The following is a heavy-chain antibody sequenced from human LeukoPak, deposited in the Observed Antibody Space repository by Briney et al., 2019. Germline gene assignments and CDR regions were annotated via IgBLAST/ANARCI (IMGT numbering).Heavy chain of an antibody. V-gene: IGHV4-59*12. D-gene: IGHD3-22*01. CDR2: IYYSGST. CDR3: ASRIGDYYDSSGYSPFDP. Sequence: SETLSLTCTVSGGSISSYYWSWIRQPPGKGLEWIGYIYYSGSTNYNPSLKSRVTISVDTSKNQFSLKLSSVTAADTAVYYCASRIGDYYDSSGYSPFDPWGQGTLVTVSS. J-gene: IGHJ5*02. CDR1: GGSISSYY.